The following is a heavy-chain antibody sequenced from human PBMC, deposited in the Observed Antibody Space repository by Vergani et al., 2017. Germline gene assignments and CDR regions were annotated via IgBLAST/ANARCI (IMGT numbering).Heavy chain of an antibody. D-gene: IGHD2-21*02. J-gene: IGHJ3*02. Sequence: EVQLLESGGGLVQPGGSLRLSCAASGFTFSSYAMSWVRQAPGKGLEWVSAISGSGGSTYYADSVKGRFTISRDNSKNTLYLQMNSLRAEDTAVYYCAKELAKVVTAILCAFDIWGQGTMVTVSS. CDR3: AKELAKVVTAILCAFDI. V-gene: IGHV3-23*01. CDR1: GFTFSSYA. CDR2: ISGSGGST.